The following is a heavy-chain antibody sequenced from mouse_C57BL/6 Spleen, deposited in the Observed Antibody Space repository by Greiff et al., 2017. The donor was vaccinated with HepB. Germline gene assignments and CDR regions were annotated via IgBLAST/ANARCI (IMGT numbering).Heavy chain of an antibody. V-gene: IGHV14-4*01. CDR3: TTSYGSRIAY. CDR1: GFNIKDDY. Sequence: VQLKESGAELVRPGASVKLSCTASGFNIKDDYMHWVKQRPEQGLEWIGWIDPENGDTEYASKFQGKATITADTSSNTAYLQLSSLTSEDTAVYYCTTSYGSRIAYWGQGTLVTVSA. D-gene: IGHD1-1*01. CDR2: IDPENGDT. J-gene: IGHJ3*01.